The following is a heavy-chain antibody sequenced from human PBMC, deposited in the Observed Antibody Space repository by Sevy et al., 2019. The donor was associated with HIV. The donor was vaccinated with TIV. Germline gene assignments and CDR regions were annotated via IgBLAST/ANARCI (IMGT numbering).Heavy chain of an antibody. V-gene: IGHV4-59*08. CDR2: VSHSGNT. CDR1: GDSINTYY. CDR3: ARLRWDLVVVPGATPGCYFDS. J-gene: IGHJ4*02. D-gene: IGHD2-2*02. Sequence: SETLSLTCTVSGDSINTYYWSWIRQPPGKGLEWIGYVSHSGNTNYNPSLKSRVSMSVDTSTNQFSLKVKSVTAADTAVYYCARLRWDLVVVPGATPGCYFDSSGQGTLVTVSS.